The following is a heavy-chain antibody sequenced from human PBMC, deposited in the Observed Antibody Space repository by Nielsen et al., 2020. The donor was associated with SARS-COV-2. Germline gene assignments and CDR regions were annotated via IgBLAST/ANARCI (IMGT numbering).Heavy chain of an antibody. V-gene: IGHV4-59*08. Sequence: GSLRLSCTVSGGSISSYYWSWIRQPPGKGLEWIGYIYYSGSTNYNPSLKSRVTISVDTSKNQFSLKLSSVTAADTAVYYCSRLAAAGPGTDAFDIWGQGTMVTVSS. CDR2: IYYSGST. CDR3: SRLAAAGPGTDAFDI. CDR1: GGSISSYY. J-gene: IGHJ3*02. D-gene: IGHD6-13*01.